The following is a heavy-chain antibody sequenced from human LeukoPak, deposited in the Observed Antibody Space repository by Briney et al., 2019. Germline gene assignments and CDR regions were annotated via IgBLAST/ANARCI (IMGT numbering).Heavy chain of an antibody. CDR1: GFTSSYYY. CDR3: ARDRAAADLDY. CDR2: ISRSRRYT. D-gene: IGHD6-13*01. Sequence: GGSLRLSCAASGFTSSYYYMSWIRKAPEKGLEWVSYISRSRRYTNYADSARGRFTISRDNAKNSLHLQMNSVRAEDTAVYNCARDRAAADLDYWGQGTLVTVSS. V-gene: IGHV3-11*06. J-gene: IGHJ4*02.